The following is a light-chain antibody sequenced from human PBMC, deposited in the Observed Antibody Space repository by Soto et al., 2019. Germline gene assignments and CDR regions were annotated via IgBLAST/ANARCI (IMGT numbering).Light chain of an antibody. V-gene: IGLV2-14*01. Sequence: QSALTQPASVSGSPGQSITISCTGTSSDVGGYNYVSWYQQHPGKAPKLMIYDVSNRPSGVSNRFSGSKSGNTASLTISGLQAEDDADYYCSSFTSSSTLVFGGGIKVTVL. CDR1: SSDVGGYNY. CDR2: DVS. CDR3: SSFTSSSTLV. J-gene: IGLJ2*01.